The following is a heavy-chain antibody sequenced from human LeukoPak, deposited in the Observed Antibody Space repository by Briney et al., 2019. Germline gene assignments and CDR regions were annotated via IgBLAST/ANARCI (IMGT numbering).Heavy chain of an antibody. CDR1: GGTFSSYS. Sequence: SVKVSCKASGGTFSSYSISWVRQAPGQGLGWMGGIIPIFGTANYAQKFHDRVTITADESTSTAFMELSSLRSEDTAMYYCATAPLGYCTRTSCYAGIRQYFDYWGQGTLVTVSS. D-gene: IGHD2-2*01. CDR2: IIPIFGTA. V-gene: IGHV1-69*13. J-gene: IGHJ4*02. CDR3: ATAPLGYCTRTSCYAGIRQYFDY.